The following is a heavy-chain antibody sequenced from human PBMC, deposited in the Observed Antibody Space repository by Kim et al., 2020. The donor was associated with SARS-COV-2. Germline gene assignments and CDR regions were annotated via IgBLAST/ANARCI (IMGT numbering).Heavy chain of an antibody. CDR3: AREDSGSFDY. D-gene: IGHD6-19*01. Sequence: SETLSLTCTVSGGSVSSGSYYWSWIRQPPGKGLEWIGYIYYSGSTNYNPSLKSRVTISVDTSKNQFSLKLSSVTAADTAMYYCAREDSGSFDYWGQGTLVTVSS. CDR2: IYYSGST. V-gene: IGHV4-61*01. J-gene: IGHJ4*02. CDR1: GGSVSSGSYY.